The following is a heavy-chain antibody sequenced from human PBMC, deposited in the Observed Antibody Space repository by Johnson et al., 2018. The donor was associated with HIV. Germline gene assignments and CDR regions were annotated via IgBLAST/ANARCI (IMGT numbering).Heavy chain of an antibody. V-gene: IGHV3-48*01. CDR2: ISSSGSTI. J-gene: IGHJ3*02. CDR1: GFTFDDYG. CDR3: AKDKDAFDI. Sequence: EVQLVESGGRVVRPGGSLRLSCVASGFTFDDYGMSWVRQAPGKGLEWVSYISSSGSTIYYADSVKGRFTISRDNSKNTLYLQMNSLRAEDTAVYYCAKDKDAFDIWGQGTMVTVSS.